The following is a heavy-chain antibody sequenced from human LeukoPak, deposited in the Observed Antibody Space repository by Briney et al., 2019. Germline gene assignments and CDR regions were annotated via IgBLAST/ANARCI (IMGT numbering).Heavy chain of an antibody. J-gene: IGHJ3*02. CDR3: ARAGPTGAFDI. CDR1: GGSIGSAGYY. CDR2: IYSSGST. D-gene: IGHD2-8*02. Sequence: SQTLSLTCTVSGGSIGSAGYYWSWIRQLPGKGLEWIGYIYSSGSTNYNPSLKSRVTMSVDTSKNQFSLKLRSVTAADTAVYYCARAGPTGAFDIWGQGTMVTVSS. V-gene: IGHV4-31*03.